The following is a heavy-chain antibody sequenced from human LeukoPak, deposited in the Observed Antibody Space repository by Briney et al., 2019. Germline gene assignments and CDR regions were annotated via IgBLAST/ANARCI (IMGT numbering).Heavy chain of an antibody. CDR1: GFTFSTYE. V-gene: IGHV3-48*03. Sequence: GGSLRLSCAASGFTFSTYEMNWVRQAPGKGLEWVSYISTSSRTVYYADSVKGRFTISRDNAKNSLYLQMNSLRAEDTAVYYCARESPDYGDYFVGPFDPWGQGTLVTVSS. CDR2: ISTSSRTV. CDR3: ARESPDYGDYFVGPFDP. J-gene: IGHJ5*02. D-gene: IGHD4-17*01.